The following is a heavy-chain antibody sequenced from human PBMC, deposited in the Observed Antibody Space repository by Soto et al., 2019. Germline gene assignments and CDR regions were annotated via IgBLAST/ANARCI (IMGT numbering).Heavy chain of an antibody. CDR1: GITFNSYG. V-gene: IGHV3-33*01. CDR3: ARDGRYSSGWYDYYYYYGMDV. D-gene: IGHD6-19*01. CDR2: IWYDGSNK. Sequence: QVQLVESGGGVVQPGRCLRVSCAASGITFNSYGMHWVRQAPGKGLEWVAVIWYDGSNKYYADSVKGRFTISRDNSKNTLYLQMNSLRAEDTAVYYCARDGRYSSGWYDYYYYYGMDVWGQGTTVTVSS. J-gene: IGHJ6*02.